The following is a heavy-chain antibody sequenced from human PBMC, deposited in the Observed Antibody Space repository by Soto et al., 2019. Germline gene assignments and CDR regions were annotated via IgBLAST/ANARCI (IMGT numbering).Heavy chain of an antibody. CDR2: ASGSGSGT. CDR1: GFTFSDYA. J-gene: IGHJ4*02. D-gene: IGHD2-21*01. V-gene: IGHV3-23*01. Sequence: RGSLGLSCAAAGFTFSDYAMAWVRQAPGKGLEWVSSASGSGSGTYYADSVKGRFTISRDNSKNTLFLHMTNLRAGDTALYFCAKGRTGVAADQDNWEQGTRVTVAS. CDR3: AKGRTGVAADQDN.